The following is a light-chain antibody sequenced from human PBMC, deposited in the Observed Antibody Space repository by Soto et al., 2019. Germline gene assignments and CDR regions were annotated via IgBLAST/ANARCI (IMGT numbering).Light chain of an antibody. CDR1: QSVSSSY. J-gene: IGKJ2*01. CDR3: QQYGSSPPYT. Sequence: EIVLTQSPGTLSLSPGERATLSCRASQSVSSSYLAWYQQKPGQAPRLLIYGASSRDTGIPDRFSGSGSGTDFTLTISRLEPEDFAVYYCQQYGSSPPYTFGQGTELEIK. CDR2: GAS. V-gene: IGKV3-20*01.